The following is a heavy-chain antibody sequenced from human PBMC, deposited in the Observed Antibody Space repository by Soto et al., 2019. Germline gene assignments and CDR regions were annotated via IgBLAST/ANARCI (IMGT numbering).Heavy chain of an antibody. CDR1: GFTFSSYA. J-gene: IGHJ4*02. D-gene: IGHD6-13*01. V-gene: IGHV3-23*01. Sequence: EVQLLDSGGGLIQPGGSLRLSCAASGFTFSSYAMGWFRQAPGKGLEWVSAISGTYGTHYADSVRGRFTISTDNVKSTLYLHMNSIRAEDTALYSCAKAYSTGWSEGYFDYWGQGTLVTVSS. CDR2: ISGTYGT. CDR3: AKAYSTGWSEGYFDY.